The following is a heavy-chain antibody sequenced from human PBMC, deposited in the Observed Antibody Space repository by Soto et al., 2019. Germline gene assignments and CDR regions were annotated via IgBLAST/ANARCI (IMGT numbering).Heavy chain of an antibody. CDR2: ISGSGGST. J-gene: IGHJ3*02. D-gene: IGHD2-2*01. Sequence: GGSLRLSCAASGFTFSSYAMSWVLQAPGKGLEWVSAISGSGGSTYYADSVKGRFTISRDNSKNTMYLQMNRLRAEDTAVYYCAKGMPTGWDAFDIWGQGTMVTVSS. V-gene: IGHV3-23*01. CDR1: GFTFSSYA. CDR3: AKGMPTGWDAFDI.